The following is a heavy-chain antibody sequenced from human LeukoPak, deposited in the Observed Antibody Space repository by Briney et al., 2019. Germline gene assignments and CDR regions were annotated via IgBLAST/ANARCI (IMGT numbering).Heavy chain of an antibody. J-gene: IGHJ5*02. CDR1: GFTFSSYW. D-gene: IGHD3-3*01. V-gene: IGHV3-7*01. CDR3: VRDDFWSGYSRYNWFDP. Sequence: GGSLRLSCAASGFTFSSYWMSWVRQVPGKGLKWVANIKQDGTEKYYVDSVKGRFTISRDNAENSLHLQMSSLRVEDTAVYYCVRDDFWSGYSRYNWFDPWGQGTLVTVSS. CDR2: IKQDGTEK.